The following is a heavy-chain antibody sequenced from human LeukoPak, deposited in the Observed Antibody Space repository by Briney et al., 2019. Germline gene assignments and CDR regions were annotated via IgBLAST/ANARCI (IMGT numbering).Heavy chain of an antibody. D-gene: IGHD6-19*01. J-gene: IGHJ5*02. CDR3: ARGKAVAGTFSWFDP. CDR1: GFTFSVFW. CDR2: INSDGSST. V-gene: IGHV3-74*01. Sequence: GGSLRLSCAASGFTFSVFWMHWVRQGPGRGLVWVSLINSDGSSTWYADSVKGRFTISRDNAKNTLYLQMNSLRAEDTAVYYCARGKAVAGTFSWFDPWGQGTLVTVSS.